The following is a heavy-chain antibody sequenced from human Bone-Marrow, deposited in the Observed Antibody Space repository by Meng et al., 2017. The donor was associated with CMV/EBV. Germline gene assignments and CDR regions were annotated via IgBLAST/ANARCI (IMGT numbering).Heavy chain of an antibody. D-gene: IGHD5-24*01. J-gene: IGHJ4*02. V-gene: IGHV3-30*02. CDR1: GFTFSSYG. CDR3: ARDPPPEMATNRGFDY. CDR2: IRYDGSNK. Sequence: GGSLRLSCAASGFTFSSYGMHWVRQAPGKGLEWVAFIRYDGSNKYYADSVKGRFTISRDNSKNTLYLQMNSLRAEDTAVYYCARDPPPEMATNRGFDYWGQGTLVTVSS.